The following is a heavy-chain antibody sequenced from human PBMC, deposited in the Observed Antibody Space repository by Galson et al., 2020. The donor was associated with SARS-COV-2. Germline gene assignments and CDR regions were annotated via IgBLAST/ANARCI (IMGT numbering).Heavy chain of an antibody. Sequence: SETLSLTCTVSGGSISSSSYYWGWIRQPPGKGLEWIGSIYYSGSTYYNPSIKSRVTISVDTSKNQFSLKLSSVTAADTAVYYCARDRPYYDSSGYYPFDYWGQGTLVTVSS. J-gene: IGHJ4*02. CDR1: GGSISSSSYY. CDR2: IYYSGST. CDR3: ARDRPYYDSSGYYPFDY. D-gene: IGHD3-22*01. V-gene: IGHV4-39*07.